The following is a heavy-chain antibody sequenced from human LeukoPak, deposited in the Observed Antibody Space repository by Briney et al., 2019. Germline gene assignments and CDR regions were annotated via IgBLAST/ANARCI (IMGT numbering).Heavy chain of an antibody. CDR3: AREISGSYYNPLGYMDV. CDR2: IFTSGIT. CDR1: GGSISLYY. V-gene: IGHV4-4*07. D-gene: IGHD3-10*01. J-gene: IGHJ6*03. Sequence: SETLSLTCTVSGGSISLYYWNWIRQPAGKGLEWIGRIFTSGITNYNPSLKSRVTMSVDTSKSQSSLALSSVTAADTAVYYCAREISGSYYNPLGYMDVRGKGTTVTVSS.